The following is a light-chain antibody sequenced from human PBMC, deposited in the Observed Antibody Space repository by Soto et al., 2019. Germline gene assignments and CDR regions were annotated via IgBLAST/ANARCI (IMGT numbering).Light chain of an antibody. V-gene: IGKV4-1*01. J-gene: IGKJ1*01. CDR1: QSVLSSSNNKNY. Sequence: DIVMTQSPDSLAVSLGERATINFKSSQSVLSSSNNKNYLAWYQQKPGQPPKLLIYWASTRESGVPDRFSGSGSGTDFSLTVSSLQAEDVAVYYCHQYYSTPRTFGQGTKVDI. CDR3: HQYYSTPRT. CDR2: WAS.